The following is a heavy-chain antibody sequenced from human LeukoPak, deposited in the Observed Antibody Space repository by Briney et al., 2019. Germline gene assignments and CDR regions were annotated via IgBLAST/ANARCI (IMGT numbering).Heavy chain of an antibody. Sequence: PGGSLRLSCAASGFTFSSYSMNWVRQAPGKGLEWVSSISSSSSYIYYADSVKGRFTISRDNAKNSLYLQMNSLRAEDTAVYYCARVGGILLWFGESDDFDYWGQGTLVTVSS. CDR1: GFTFSSYS. CDR3: ARVGGILLWFGESDDFDY. V-gene: IGHV3-21*01. J-gene: IGHJ4*02. D-gene: IGHD3-10*01. CDR2: ISSSSSYI.